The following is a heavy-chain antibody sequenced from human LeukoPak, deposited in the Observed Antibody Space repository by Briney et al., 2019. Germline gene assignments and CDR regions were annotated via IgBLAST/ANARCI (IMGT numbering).Heavy chain of an antibody. D-gene: IGHD3-9*01. V-gene: IGHV3-23*01. Sequence: GGSLRLSCAASGFTFSSYAMSWVRQAPGKGLEWVSAISGSGGSTYYADSVKGRFTIPRDNSKNTLYLQMNSLRAEDTAVYYCAKALTYYDILTGHYDYWGQGTLVTVSS. CDR2: ISGSGGST. CDR3: AKALTYYDILTGHYDY. CDR1: GFTFSSYA. J-gene: IGHJ4*02.